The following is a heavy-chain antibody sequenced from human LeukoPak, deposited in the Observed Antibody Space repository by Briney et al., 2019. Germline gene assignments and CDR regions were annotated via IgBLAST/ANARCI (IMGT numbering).Heavy chain of an antibody. D-gene: IGHD6-13*01. J-gene: IGHJ4*02. V-gene: IGHV1-46*01. CDR2: INPSGGST. CDR3: ASTDSSSWYRYGY. Sequence: ASVRVSCKASGYTFTSYYMHWVRQAPGQGLEWMGIINPSGGSTSYAQKFQGRVTMTRDMSTSTVYMEPSSLRSEDTAVYYCASTDSSSWYRYGYWAQGTLVTVSS. CDR1: GYTFTSYY.